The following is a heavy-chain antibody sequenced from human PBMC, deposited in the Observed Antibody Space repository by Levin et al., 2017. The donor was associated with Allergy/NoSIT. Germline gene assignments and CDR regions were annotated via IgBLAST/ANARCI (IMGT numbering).Heavy chain of an antibody. V-gene: IGHV3-74*01. D-gene: IGHD6-13*01. CDR3: ARDDSRSGSAFDI. CDR2: ISTDGSSI. J-gene: IGHJ3*02. CDR1: AFTFSSYW. Sequence: PGESLKISCAASAFTFSSYWMHWVRQAPGKGLVWVSRISTDGSSINYADSVKGRFTISRDNAKNTLYLQMNSLRAEDTAVYYCARDDSRSGSAFDIWGQGTMVTVSS.